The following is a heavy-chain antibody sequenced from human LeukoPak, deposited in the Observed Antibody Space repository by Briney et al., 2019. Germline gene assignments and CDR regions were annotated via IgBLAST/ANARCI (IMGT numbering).Heavy chain of an antibody. CDR3: AKEGQWLDY. CDR2: ILYDGSHE. D-gene: IGHD6-19*01. J-gene: IGHJ4*02. V-gene: IGHV3-30*04. CDR1: GFTFSTYS. Sequence: GGSLRLSCAASGFTFSTYSMHWVRQAPGKGLEWVADILYDGSHEFYAESVKGRFTISRDNSKNTLYLQINSLRAEDTAVYYCAKEGQWLDYWGQGTLVTVSS.